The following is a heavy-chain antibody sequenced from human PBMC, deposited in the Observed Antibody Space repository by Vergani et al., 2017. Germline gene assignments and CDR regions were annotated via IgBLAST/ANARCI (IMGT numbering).Heavy chain of an antibody. CDR3: ARRWFGELSAHNWFDP. CDR2: IYYSGST. CDR1: GGPIRSSSYY. J-gene: IGHJ5*02. Sequence: QLQLQESGPGLVKPSEILSLTCTVSGGPIRSSSYYRGWIGQPPGKGLEWIGRIYYSGSTHYNPSLKSRVTISVDTSKNQCSLRLSSVTAADTAVYYCARRWFGELSAHNWFDPWGQGTLVTVSS. D-gene: IGHD3-10*01. V-gene: IGHV4-39*01.